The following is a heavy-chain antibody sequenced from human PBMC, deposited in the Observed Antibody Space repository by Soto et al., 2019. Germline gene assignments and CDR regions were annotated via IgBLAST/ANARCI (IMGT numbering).Heavy chain of an antibody. CDR2: IILPFGTP. Sequence: QVRLVQSGAEVKKTGSSVKVSCKASGTTFSNYAIGWVRQAPGQGLEWMGGIILPFGTPNYAQKFQGRVTITADESMTTALMELRGLRSEDTAVYFCVRGPDYEGYFDYWGQGTLVTVSS. CDR3: VRGPDYEGYFDY. J-gene: IGHJ4*02. V-gene: IGHV1-69*12. CDR1: GTTFSNYA. D-gene: IGHD3-22*01.